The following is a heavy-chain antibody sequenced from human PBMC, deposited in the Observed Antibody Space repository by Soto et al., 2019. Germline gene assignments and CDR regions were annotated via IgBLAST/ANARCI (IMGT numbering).Heavy chain of an antibody. J-gene: IGHJ5*02. V-gene: IGHV4-34*01. Sequence: QVQLQQWGAGLLKPSETLSLTCAVYGGSFSGYYWSWIRQPPGKGLEWIGEINHSGSTNYNPSLKSRVTISVDTSKNQFSLKLSSVTAADTAVYYCARARGVAAVRGVWFDPWGQGTLVTVSS. CDR1: GGSFSGYY. D-gene: IGHD6-13*01. CDR2: INHSGST. CDR3: ARARGVAAVRGVWFDP.